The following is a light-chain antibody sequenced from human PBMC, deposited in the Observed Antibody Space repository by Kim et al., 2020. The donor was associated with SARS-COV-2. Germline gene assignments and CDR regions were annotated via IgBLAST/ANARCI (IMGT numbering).Light chain of an antibody. V-gene: IGKV4-1*01. CDR1: NKNY. Sequence: NKNYLAWYQPKPGQPPKLLIYWASTRESGVPDRFSGSGSGTDFTLTISSLQAEDVAVYYCQQHCAIPLTFGQGTKVDIK. CDR3: QQHCAIPLT. J-gene: IGKJ1*01. CDR2: WAS.